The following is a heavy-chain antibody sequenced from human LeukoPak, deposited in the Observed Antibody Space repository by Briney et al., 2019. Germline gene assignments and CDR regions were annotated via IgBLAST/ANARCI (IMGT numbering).Heavy chain of an antibody. J-gene: IGHJ4*02. CDR1: GVPISRYY. V-gene: IGHV4-4*07. Sequence: SETLSLTCTVSGVPISRYYWRWIRQPAGKGLEWIGRIYTSGSTNYNPSLKRRVTMSVDTSKNQFSLKLSSVTAADTAVYYCSRAGSSGPVDDYWGQGTLVTVSS. D-gene: IGHD3-22*01. CDR2: IYTSGST. CDR3: SRAGSSGPVDDY.